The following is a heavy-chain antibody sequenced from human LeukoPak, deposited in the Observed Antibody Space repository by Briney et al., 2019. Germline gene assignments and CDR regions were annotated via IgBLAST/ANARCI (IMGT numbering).Heavy chain of an antibody. J-gene: IGHJ4*02. D-gene: IGHD6-19*01. Sequence: PSETLSLTCAVYGGSFSGYYWSWIRQPPGKGLGWIGEINHSGSTNYNPSLKSRVTISVDTSKNQFSLKLSSVTAADTAVYYCARTSAYNSDWRSSYFDNWGQGNLVTVSS. CDR3: ARTSAYNSDWRSSYFDN. CDR1: GGSFSGYY. V-gene: IGHV4-34*01. CDR2: INHSGST.